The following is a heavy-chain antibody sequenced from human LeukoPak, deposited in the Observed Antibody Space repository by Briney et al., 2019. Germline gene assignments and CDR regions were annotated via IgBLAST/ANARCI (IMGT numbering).Heavy chain of an antibody. Sequence: GGSLRLSCAASAFTFSDYSMNWVRQAPGKGLEWISYISGRRSTIYYADSVRGRFTISRDNAKNSMYLQMNRLRAEDTAVYYCARDRLTSGSYFFDYWGEGTLVTVSS. D-gene: IGHD1-26*01. J-gene: IGHJ4*02. CDR2: ISGRRSTI. CDR1: AFTFSDYS. CDR3: ARDRLTSGSYFFDY. V-gene: IGHV3-48*01.